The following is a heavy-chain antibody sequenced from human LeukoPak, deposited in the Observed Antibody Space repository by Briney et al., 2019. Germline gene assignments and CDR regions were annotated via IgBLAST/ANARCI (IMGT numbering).Heavy chain of an antibody. V-gene: IGHV1-69*05. Sequence: ASVKVSCKASGGTFSNYAISWVRQAPGQGLEWMGAIIPIFGTANYAQKFQGRVTMTSDSSISTAYMELSSLRSEDTAIYYCVRTPPNWGFDYWGQGTLVTVSS. CDR1: GGTFSNYA. J-gene: IGHJ4*02. CDR3: VRTPPNWGFDY. CDR2: IIPIFGTA. D-gene: IGHD7-27*01.